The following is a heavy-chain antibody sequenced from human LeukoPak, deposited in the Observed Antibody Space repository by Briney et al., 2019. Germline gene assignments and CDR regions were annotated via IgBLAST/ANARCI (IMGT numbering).Heavy chain of an antibody. CDR2: IYYSGTT. CDR1: GGSIISGGHY. CDR3: ARDRDGYNYLDY. V-gene: IGHV4-31*03. Sequence: SETLSLTRTVSGGSIISGGHYWSWIRQHPGKGLEWIGYIYYSGTTYYNPSLKSRVFISVDTSKSQFPLNLRSVTAADTAVYYCARDRDGYNYLDYWGQGALVTVSS. D-gene: IGHD5-24*01. J-gene: IGHJ4*02.